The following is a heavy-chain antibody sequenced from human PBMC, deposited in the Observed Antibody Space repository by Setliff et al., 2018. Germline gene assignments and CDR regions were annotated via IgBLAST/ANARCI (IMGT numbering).Heavy chain of an antibody. CDR2: IYIRGGT. V-gene: IGHV4-61*02. CDR1: GGSITDENSW. D-gene: IGHD6-19*01. J-gene: IGHJ5*02. Sequence: KPSETLSLTCTVSGGSITDENSWWAWIRQPAGKRPEWLGLIYIRGGTDYNPSLKSRVTISLDTSRNQFSLNLTSVTAADTAVYYCAVDHVTNIAESGYGYTRIDPWGQGTLVTVSS. CDR3: AVDHVTNIAESGYGYTRIDP.